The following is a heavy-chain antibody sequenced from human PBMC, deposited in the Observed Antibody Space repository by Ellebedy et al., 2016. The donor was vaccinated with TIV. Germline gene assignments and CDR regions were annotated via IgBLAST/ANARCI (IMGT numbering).Heavy chain of an antibody. J-gene: IGHJ4*02. CDR3: GKVATTFDY. V-gene: IGHV3-33*01. CDR2: IWYDGSNK. CDR1: GLTFSSYG. Sequence: GESLKISCAASGLTFSSYGMHWVRQAPGKGLEWVAVIWYDGSNKYYADSVKGRFTISRDNSKNTLYLQMNSLRAEDTAVYSCGKVATTFDYWGQGTLVTVSS. D-gene: IGHD5-24*01.